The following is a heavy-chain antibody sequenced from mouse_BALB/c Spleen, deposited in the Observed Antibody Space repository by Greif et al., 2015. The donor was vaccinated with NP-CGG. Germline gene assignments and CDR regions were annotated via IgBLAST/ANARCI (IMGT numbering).Heavy chain of an antibody. V-gene: IGHV5-4*02. CDR2: ISDGGSYT. J-gene: IGHJ4*01. D-gene: IGHD2-14*01. CDR3: ARDKGYRYAAMDY. CDR1: GFTFSDYY. Sequence: EVKLVESGGGLVKPGGSLKLSCAASGFTFSDYYMYWVRQTPEKRLEWVATISDGGSYTYYPDSVKGRFTISRDNAKNNLYLQMSSLKSEDTAMYYCARDKGYRYAAMDYWGQGTSVTVSS.